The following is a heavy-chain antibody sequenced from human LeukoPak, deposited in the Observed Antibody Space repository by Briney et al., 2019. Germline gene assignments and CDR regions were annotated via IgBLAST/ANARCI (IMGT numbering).Heavy chain of an antibody. CDR1: GFTFSSYA. V-gene: IGHV3-23*01. D-gene: IGHD3-10*01. J-gene: IGHJ4*02. CDR2: ISGSGGST. CDR3: AKVDYPDVVGGHIDY. Sequence: GGSLRLSCAASGFTFSSYAMSWVRQAPGKGLEWVSAISGSGGSTYYADSVKGRFTISRDNSKNPLYLQMNSLRAEDTAVYYWAKVDYPDVVGGHIDYGGQEPLVTVPS.